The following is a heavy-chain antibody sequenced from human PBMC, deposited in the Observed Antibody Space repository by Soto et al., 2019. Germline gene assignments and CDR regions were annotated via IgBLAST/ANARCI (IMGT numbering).Heavy chain of an antibody. V-gene: IGHV4-59*01. CDR3: ARGGYCTNGVCYTPRSSFDY. J-gene: IGHJ4*02. CDR2: IYYSGST. Sequence: SETLSLTCTVSGGSISSYYWSWIRQPPGKGLEWIGYIYYSGSTNYNPSLKSRVTISVDTSKNQSSLKLSSVTAADTAVYYCARGGYCTNGVCYTPRSSFDYWGQGTLVTVSS. D-gene: IGHD2-8*01. CDR1: GGSISSYY.